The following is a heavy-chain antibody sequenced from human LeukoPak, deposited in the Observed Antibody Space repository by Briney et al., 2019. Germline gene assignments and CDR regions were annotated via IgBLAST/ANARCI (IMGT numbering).Heavy chain of an antibody. CDR2: IIPIFGTA. V-gene: IGHV1-69*13. D-gene: IGHD6-6*01. CDR1: GGTFSSYA. CDR3: AREMAARLDAFDI. Sequence: SVKVSCTASGGTFSSYAISWVRQAPGQGLEWMGGIIPIFGTANYAQKFQGRVTITADESTSTAYMELSSLRSEDTAVYYCAREMAARLDAFDIWGQGTMVTVSS. J-gene: IGHJ3*02.